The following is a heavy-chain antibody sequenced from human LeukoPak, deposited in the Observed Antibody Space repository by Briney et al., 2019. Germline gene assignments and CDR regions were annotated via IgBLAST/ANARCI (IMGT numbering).Heavy chain of an antibody. J-gene: IGHJ4*02. V-gene: IGHV1-18*01. CDR1: GYTFTSYG. CDR3: ARDRRKWELDAFDY. CDR2: ISAYNGNT. D-gene: IGHD1-26*01. Sequence: ASVKVSCTASGYTFTSYGISWVRQAPGQGLEWMGWISAYNGNTNYAQKLQGRVTMTTDTSTSTAYMELRSLRSDDTAVYYCARDRRKWELDAFDYWGQGTLVTVSS.